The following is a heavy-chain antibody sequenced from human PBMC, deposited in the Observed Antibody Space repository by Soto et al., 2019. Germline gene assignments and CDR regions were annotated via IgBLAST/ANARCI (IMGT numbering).Heavy chain of an antibody. Sequence: GGSLRLSCAASGFIFSSYYMHWVRQAPGKGLVWVSRINSDGSSTTYADSVKGRFTISRDNAKNTLYLQMTGLRAEDTAVYYCARDYMIRGRESTWFDPWGQGTLVTVSS. D-gene: IGHD3-10*01. V-gene: IGHV3-74*01. CDR1: GFIFSSYY. J-gene: IGHJ5*02. CDR3: ARDYMIRGRESTWFDP. CDR2: INSDGSST.